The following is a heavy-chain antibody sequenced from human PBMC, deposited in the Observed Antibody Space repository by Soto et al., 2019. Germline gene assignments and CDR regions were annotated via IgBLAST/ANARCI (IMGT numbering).Heavy chain of an antibody. Sequence: QVQLVESGGGVVQPERSVRLSCAASGFSFSYYAMHWVRQAPGKGLEWVAVIAYDSSKKYYADSVKGRFTISRDNSKNTLYLQMNSLRDDDTAVYYCASPYCSGGSCYLTEYFQYWGQGTLVTVSS. CDR2: IAYDSSKK. J-gene: IGHJ1*01. V-gene: IGHV3-30*03. D-gene: IGHD2-15*01. CDR1: GFSFSYYA. CDR3: ASPYCSGGSCYLTEYFQY.